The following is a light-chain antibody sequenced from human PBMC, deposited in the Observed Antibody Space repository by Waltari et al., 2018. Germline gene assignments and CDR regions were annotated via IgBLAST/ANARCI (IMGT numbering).Light chain of an antibody. V-gene: IGKV2-29*03. CDR1: QSLLHSDGNTS. J-gene: IGKJ1*01. CDR3: MQGIHLPCT. CDR2: EVS. Sequence: DMVMTQTPLSLSVTSGQPASLSCTPSQSLLHSDGNTSLYWYLQKPGQSPQLLLYEVSSRVSGVPDRFSGSGSGTAFTLELRRVEADDVGVYYCMQGIHLPCTFGQGTKVEIK.